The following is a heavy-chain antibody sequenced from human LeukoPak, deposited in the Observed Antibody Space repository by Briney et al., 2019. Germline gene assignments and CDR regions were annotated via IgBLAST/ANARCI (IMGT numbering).Heavy chain of an antibody. D-gene: IGHD1-26*01. CDR1: GGSVTSGSYY. J-gene: IGHJ4*02. CDR3: ASIVGLYYFDY. CDR2: IYYSGTT. Sequence: SETLSLTCTVSGGSVTSGSYYWSWIRQPPGKGLEWIRYIYYSGTTNYNPSLKSRVTISVDTSKNQFSLKLSSVTAADTAVYYCASIVGLYYFDYWGQGTLVTVSS. V-gene: IGHV4-61*01.